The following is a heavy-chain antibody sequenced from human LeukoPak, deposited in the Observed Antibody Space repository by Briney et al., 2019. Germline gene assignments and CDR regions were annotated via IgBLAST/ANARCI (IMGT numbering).Heavy chain of an antibody. D-gene: IGHD3-16*01. Sequence: PGGSLRLSCAASGFTFSSYAMHWVRQAPGKGLEWVAVISYDGSNKYYADSVKGRFTISRDNSKNTLYLQMNSLRAEDTAVYYCARGGVGRYYYYYMDVWGKGTTVTVSS. CDR2: ISYDGSNK. CDR3: ARGGVGRYYYYYMDV. V-gene: IGHV3-30-3*01. CDR1: GFTFSSYA. J-gene: IGHJ6*03.